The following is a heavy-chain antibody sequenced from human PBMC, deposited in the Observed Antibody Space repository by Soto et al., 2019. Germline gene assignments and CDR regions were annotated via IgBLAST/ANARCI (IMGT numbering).Heavy chain of an antibody. CDR2: INPSGGST. J-gene: IGHJ6*03. V-gene: IGHV1-46*01. D-gene: IGHD3-10*01. CDR1: GYTFTSYY. CDR3: AGGVVSYYRRYYYMDV. Sequence: GASVKVSCKASGYTFTSYYIHWVRQAPGQGLEWMGIINPSGGSTSYAQKFQGRVTMTRDTSTSTVYMELSSLRSEDTAVYYCAGGVVSYYRRYYYMDVWGKGTTVTVSS.